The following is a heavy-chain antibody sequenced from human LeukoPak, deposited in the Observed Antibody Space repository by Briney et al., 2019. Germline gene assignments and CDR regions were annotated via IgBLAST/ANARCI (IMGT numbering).Heavy chain of an antibody. D-gene: IGHD5-24*01. Sequence: ASVKVSCKASGYTFTGYYMHWVRQAPEKGLEWMGWINPNSGGTNYAQKFQGRVTMTRDTSINTAYMELSRLRSDDTAVYYCARGVAGDGYTDYYFDYWGQGTLVTVSS. CDR1: GYTFTGYY. CDR3: ARGVAGDGYTDYYFDY. V-gene: IGHV1-2*02. J-gene: IGHJ4*02. CDR2: INPNSGGT.